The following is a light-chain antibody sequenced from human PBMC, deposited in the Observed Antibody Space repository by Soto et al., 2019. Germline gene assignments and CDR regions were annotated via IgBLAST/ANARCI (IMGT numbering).Light chain of an antibody. V-gene: IGLV3-1*01. CDR3: QAWDSSTVV. CDR1: KLGDKY. Sequence: SYELTQPPTVSGSPGHTASITCSGDKLGDKYACWYQQKPGQSPVLVISQDTKRPSGIPERFSGSNSGNTATLTISGTQAMDEADYFCQAWDSSTVVFGGGTKLTVL. CDR2: QDT. J-gene: IGLJ2*01.